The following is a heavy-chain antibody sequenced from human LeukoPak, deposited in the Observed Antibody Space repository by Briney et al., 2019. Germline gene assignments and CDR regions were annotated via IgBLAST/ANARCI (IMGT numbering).Heavy chain of an antibody. Sequence: SETLSLTCTVSGGSISSSSYYWGWIRQPPGKGLEWIGSIYYSGSTYYNPSLKSRVTISVDTSKNQFSLKLSSVTAADTAVYYCARVRGWSGGYNMDVWGKGTTVTVSS. CDR2: IYYSGST. D-gene: IGHD6-19*01. CDR3: ARVRGWSGGYNMDV. J-gene: IGHJ6*03. CDR1: GGSISSSSYY. V-gene: IGHV4-39*07.